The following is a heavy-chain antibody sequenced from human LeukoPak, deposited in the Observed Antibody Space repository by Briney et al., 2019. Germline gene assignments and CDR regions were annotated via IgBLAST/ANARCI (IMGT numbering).Heavy chain of an antibody. CDR1: GGSISSGGDY. Sequence: PSQTLSLTCTVSGGSISSGGDYWIWIRQPPGKGLEWIAYIYYSGSTYYNPSLKSRVTISVDTSKNQFSLKLTSVTAADTAVYYCARAVPDTAMALDYWGQGTLVTVSS. J-gene: IGHJ4*02. CDR3: ARAVPDTAMALDY. V-gene: IGHV4-31*03. CDR2: IYYSGST. D-gene: IGHD5-18*01.